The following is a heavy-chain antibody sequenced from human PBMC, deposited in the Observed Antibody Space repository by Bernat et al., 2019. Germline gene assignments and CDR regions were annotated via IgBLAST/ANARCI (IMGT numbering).Heavy chain of an antibody. CDR1: GFIFSDHY. J-gene: IGHJ4*02. CDR3: ARGPPCSGGTCFDY. CDR2: IRNRANSHTT. Sequence: EVQLVESGGGLVQPGGSLRLSCAASGFIFSDHYMDWARQAPGKGLEWVGRIRNRANSHTTEYAASVKGRFIISRDDSKNSLYLQMNSLKTEDTAVYYCARGPPCSGGTCFDYWGQGTLVTVSS. V-gene: IGHV3-72*01. D-gene: IGHD2-15*01.